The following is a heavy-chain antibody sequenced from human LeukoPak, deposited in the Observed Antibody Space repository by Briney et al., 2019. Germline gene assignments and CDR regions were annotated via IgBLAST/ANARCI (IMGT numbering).Heavy chain of an antibody. J-gene: IGHJ6*02. Sequence: PGGSLRLSCAASGFTFSSYAMSWVRQAPGKGLEWVSAISGSGVSTYYADSVKGRFTISRDNSKNTLYLQMNSLRAEDTAVYYCAKGTVTAYYYYYGMDVWGQGTTVTVSS. CDR1: GFTFSSYA. D-gene: IGHD4-4*01. CDR2: ISGSGVST. V-gene: IGHV3-23*01. CDR3: AKGTVTAYYYYYGMDV.